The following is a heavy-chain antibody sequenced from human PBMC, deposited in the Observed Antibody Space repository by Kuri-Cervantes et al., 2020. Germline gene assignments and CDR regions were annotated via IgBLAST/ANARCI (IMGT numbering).Heavy chain of an antibody. D-gene: IGHD3-10*01. CDR1: GYTFTSYA. J-gene: IGHJ4*02. Sequence: ASVKVSCKASGYTFTSYAMHWVRQAPGQRLEWMGWINAGNGNTKYSQKFQGRVTMTRDTDTSTVYMELSSLTSEDTAVYYCVREKSGGYFDYWGQGTLVTVSS. CDR2: INAGNGNT. V-gene: IGHV1-3*01. CDR3: VREKSGGYFDY.